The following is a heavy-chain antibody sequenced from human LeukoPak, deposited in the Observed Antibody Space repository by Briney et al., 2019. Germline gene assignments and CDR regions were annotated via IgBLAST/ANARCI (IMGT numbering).Heavy chain of an antibody. CDR3: ARDPTGIAAADQLDY. D-gene: IGHD6-13*01. CDR1: GYTFTGYY. Sequence: ASVQVSCKASGYTFTGYYMHWVRQAPGQGLEWMGWINPNSGGTNYAQKFQGRVTMTRDTSISTAYMELSRLRSDDTAVYYCARDPTGIAAADQLDYWGQGTLVTVSS. V-gene: IGHV1-2*02. CDR2: INPNSGGT. J-gene: IGHJ4*02.